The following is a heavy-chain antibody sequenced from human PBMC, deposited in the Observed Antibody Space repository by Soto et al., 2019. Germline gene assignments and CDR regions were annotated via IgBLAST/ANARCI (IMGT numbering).Heavy chain of an antibody. CDR2: ISSSSSYI. CDR1: GFTFSSYS. J-gene: IGHJ6*02. D-gene: IGHD6-13*01. V-gene: IGHV3-21*01. CDR3: ARAKSSSSYEFYYYGMDV. Sequence: GGSLRLSCAAPGFTFSSYSMNWVRQAPGKGLEWVSSISSSSSYIYYADSVKGRFTISRDNAKNSLYLQMNSLRAEDTAVYYCARAKSSSSYEFYYYGMDVWGQGTTVTVSS.